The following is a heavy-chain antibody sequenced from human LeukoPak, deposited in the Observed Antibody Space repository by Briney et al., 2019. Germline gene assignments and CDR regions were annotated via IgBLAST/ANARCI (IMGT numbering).Heavy chain of an antibody. CDR1: GGSFSGYY. Sequence: PSETLSLTCAVYGGSFSGYYWSWIRQPPGKGLEWIGEINHSGSTNYNPSPKSRVTISVDTSKNQFSLKLSSVTAADTAVYYCARGPSLPLYDSSGYYYYYGMDVWGQGTTVTVSS. CDR3: ARGPSLPLYDSSGYYYYYGMDV. CDR2: INHSGST. J-gene: IGHJ6*02. V-gene: IGHV4-34*01. D-gene: IGHD3-22*01.